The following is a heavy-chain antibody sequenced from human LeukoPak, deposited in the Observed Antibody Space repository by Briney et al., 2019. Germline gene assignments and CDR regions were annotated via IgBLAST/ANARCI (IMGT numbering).Heavy chain of an antibody. J-gene: IGHJ4*02. CDR3: ARRGYCSGGSCYSFDY. CDR1: GYSFTSYW. CDR2: IYPGDSDT. V-gene: IGHV5-51*01. Sequence: GEYLKISCKGSGYSFTSYWIGWVRQMPGKGLEWMGIIYPGDSDTRYSPSFQGQVTISADKSISTAYLQWSSLKASDTAMYYCARRGYCSGGSCYSFDYWGQGTLVTVSS. D-gene: IGHD2-15*01.